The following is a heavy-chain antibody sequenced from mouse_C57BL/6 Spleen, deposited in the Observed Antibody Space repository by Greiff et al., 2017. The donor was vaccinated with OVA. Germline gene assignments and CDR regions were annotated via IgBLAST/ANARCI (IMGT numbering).Heavy chain of an antibody. Sequence: QVQLQQPGAELVKPGASVKLSCKASGYTFTSYWMHWVKQRPGQGLEWIGMIHPNSGSTNYNEKFKSKATLTVDKSSSTAYMQLSSLTSEDSAVYYGAGTGYDVGMDYWGQGTSVTVSS. D-gene: IGHD2-2*01. CDR1: GYTFTSYW. CDR3: AGTGYDVGMDY. CDR2: IHPNSGST. V-gene: IGHV1-64*01. J-gene: IGHJ4*01.